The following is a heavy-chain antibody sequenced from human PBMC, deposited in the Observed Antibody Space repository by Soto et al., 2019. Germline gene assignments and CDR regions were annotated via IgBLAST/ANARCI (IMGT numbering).Heavy chain of an antibody. J-gene: IGHJ6*02. CDR3: ARDWSALTLPDV. Sequence: ASVKASCQAPGSPSTTKGSPWLRQAPGQGLEWMGWISTYSGDTSYAQRFQGRVTLTTDTSTTTAYMELRSLRSDDTAVYYCARDWSALTLPDVWGQATTLTISS. V-gene: IGHV1-18*01. CDR1: GSPSTTKG. CDR2: ISTYSGDT. D-gene: IGHD3-3*01.